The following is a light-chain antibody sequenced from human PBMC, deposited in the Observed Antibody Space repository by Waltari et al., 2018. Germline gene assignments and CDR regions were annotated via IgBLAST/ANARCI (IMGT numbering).Light chain of an antibody. CDR1: TSDIGNQDY. CDR2: EGT. J-gene: IGLJ2*01. Sequence: QSALTQPASVSGSPGQSITISCTGTTSDIGNQDYVSWYQQPPGKAPKRLISEGTNRPSGVSTRFSGSKSGSTASLTISGLQADDEAHYYCSSYTGSSTLLVFGGGTDLTVL. CDR3: SSYTGSSTLLV. V-gene: IGLV2-14*01.